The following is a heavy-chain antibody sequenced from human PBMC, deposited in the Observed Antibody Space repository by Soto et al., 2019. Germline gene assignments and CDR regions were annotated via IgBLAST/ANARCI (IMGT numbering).Heavy chain of an antibody. CDR1: GYTFTSYG. D-gene: IGHD1-7*01. CDR2: ISAYNGNT. CDR3: ASGTSTTLENWFDP. Sequence: GASVKVSCKASGYTFTSYGISWVRQAPGQGLEWMGWISAYNGNTNYAQKLQGRVTMTTDTSTSTAYMELRSLRSDDTAVYYCASGTSTTLENWFDPWEQGTLVTVSS. J-gene: IGHJ5*02. V-gene: IGHV1-18*01.